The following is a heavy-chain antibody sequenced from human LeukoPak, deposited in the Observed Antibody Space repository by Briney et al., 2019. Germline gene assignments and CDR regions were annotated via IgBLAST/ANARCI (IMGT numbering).Heavy chain of an antibody. V-gene: IGHV4-4*02. CDR2: ISLTGRT. CDR1: GGSITSTNW. J-gene: IGHJ4*02. Sequence: SGTLSLTCGVSGGSITSTNWWSWVRQPPGQGLEWIGEISLTGRTNYNPSLIGRVIMSLGESRNQLSLTLTSVTAADTAMYYCTRESGPYCPFGYWGQGTLVTVSS. D-gene: IGHD1-26*01. CDR3: TRESGPYCPFGY.